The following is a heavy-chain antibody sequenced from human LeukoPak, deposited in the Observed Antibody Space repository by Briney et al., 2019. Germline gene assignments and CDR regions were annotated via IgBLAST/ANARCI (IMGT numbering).Heavy chain of an antibody. Sequence: GGSLRLSCAPSGFTFDDYGMSWVRHAPGKGREWVSRINWNGGSTGYADSVKGRFTISRDNAKNSLYLQMNSLRAEDTALYYCARVMPEVAFDIWGQGTMVTVSS. CDR1: GFTFDDYG. CDR3: ARVMPEVAFDI. V-gene: IGHV3-20*04. D-gene: IGHD2-2*01. CDR2: INWNGGST. J-gene: IGHJ3*02.